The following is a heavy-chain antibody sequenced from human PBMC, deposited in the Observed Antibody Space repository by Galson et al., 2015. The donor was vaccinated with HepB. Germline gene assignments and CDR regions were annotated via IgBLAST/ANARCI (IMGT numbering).Heavy chain of an antibody. CDR1: GDSISSINYY. D-gene: IGHD6-13*01. V-gene: IGHV4-39*01. CDR2: IYYSGNT. CDR3: ARHGMGIPAAATRGWFDP. Sequence: SETLSLTCTVSGDSISSINYYWSWIRQPPGTGLEWIGSIYYSGNTYYNSSLKSRVTISVDTSKKQFSLKVNSVTAADTAVYYCARHGMGIPAAATRGWFDPWGQGTLVTVSS. J-gene: IGHJ5*02.